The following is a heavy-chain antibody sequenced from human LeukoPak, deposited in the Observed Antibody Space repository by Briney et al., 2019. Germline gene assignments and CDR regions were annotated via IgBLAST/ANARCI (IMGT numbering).Heavy chain of an antibody. CDR1: GGSFSGYY. J-gene: IGHJ2*01. D-gene: IGHD3-16*01. V-gene: IGHV4-34*01. CDR3: ARQLIYWYFDL. CDR2: INHSGST. Sequence: SETLSLTCAVYGGSFSGYYWSWIRQPPGKGLEWIGEINHSGSTNYNPSLKSRVTISVDTSKNQFSLKLSSVTAADTAVYYCARQLIYWYFDLWGRGTLVTVSS.